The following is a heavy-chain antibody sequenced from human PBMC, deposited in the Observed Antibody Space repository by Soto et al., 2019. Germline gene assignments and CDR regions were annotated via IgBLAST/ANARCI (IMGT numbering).Heavy chain of an antibody. D-gene: IGHD3-22*01. CDR3: AKPSSFYDSSAYYRGFDY. CDR2: ISGSGGST. J-gene: IGHJ4*02. V-gene: IGHV3-23*01. Sequence: GGSLRLSCAASGFTFSSYAMSWVRQAPGKGVEWVSAISGSGGSTYYADSVKGRFTISRDHSKNTLYLQMNSLRAEDTAVYYCAKPSSFYDSSAYYRGFDYWGQGTLVTVSS. CDR1: GFTFSSYA.